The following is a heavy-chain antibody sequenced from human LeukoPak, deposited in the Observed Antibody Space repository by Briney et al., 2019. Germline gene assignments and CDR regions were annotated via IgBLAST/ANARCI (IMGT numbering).Heavy chain of an antibody. CDR3: AKGFTVTTYGWGVDY. V-gene: IGHV3-23*01. CDR2: ISGSGGST. CDR1: AFTFSNYA. J-gene: IGHJ4*02. D-gene: IGHD4-17*01. Sequence: GGSLRLSCAASAFTFSNYAMSWVRQAPRKGLVWVSGISGSGGSTYYADSVKGRFTISRDNSKNTLYLQINSLRAEDTAVYYCAKGFTVTTYGWGVDYWGQGTLVTVSS.